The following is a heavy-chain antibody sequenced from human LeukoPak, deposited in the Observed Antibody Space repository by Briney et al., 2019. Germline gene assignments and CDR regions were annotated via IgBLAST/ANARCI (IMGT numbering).Heavy chain of an antibody. V-gene: IGHV3-33*01. D-gene: IGHD2-15*01. CDR2: IWYDGSKK. CDR1: GVTFSSYG. Sequence: GGSLRLSCAASGVTFSSYGMHWGRQAPGKGLEWGATIWYDGSKKYYADSVKGRFTISRDNPKNTLYLQMNSLRAEDTAVYYCARVSCSGGSCYPYSYYDMDVWGQGTTVTVYS. J-gene: IGHJ6*02. CDR3: ARVSCSGGSCYPYSYYDMDV.